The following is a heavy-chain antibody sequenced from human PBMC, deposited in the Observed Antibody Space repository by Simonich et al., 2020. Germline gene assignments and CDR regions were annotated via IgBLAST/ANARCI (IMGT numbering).Heavy chain of an antibody. D-gene: IGHD7-27*01. CDR3: ARGALTGDYYYMDV. V-gene: IGHV1-2*02. Sequence: QVQLVQSGAEVKKPGASVTVSCKASGYTFTGYYMHWVRQAPGQGLEWMGWLNPNSGGTNYAQKCQGRVTMTRDTSISTAYMERSRLRSDDTAVYYCARGALTGDYYYMDVWGKGTTVTVSS. J-gene: IGHJ6*03. CDR2: LNPNSGGT. CDR1: GYTFTGYY.